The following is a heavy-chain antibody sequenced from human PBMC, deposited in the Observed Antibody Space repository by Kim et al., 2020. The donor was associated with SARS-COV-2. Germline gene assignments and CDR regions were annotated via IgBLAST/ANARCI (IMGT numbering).Heavy chain of an antibody. CDR2: IYYSGRT. CDR1: GGSIKSITYY. V-gene: IGHV4-39*01. J-gene: IGHJ5*02. Sequence: SETLSLTCTVSGGSIKSITYYWSWIRQPPGKGLEWLGSIYYSGRTYYNPSLKSQITISVDTSKNQFSLKLSSVTAADTAVYYCAGTYRYDSTNYYPSGSAGPWGQGTLVTVSS. D-gene: IGHD3-22*01. CDR3: AGTYRYDSTNYYPSGSAGP.